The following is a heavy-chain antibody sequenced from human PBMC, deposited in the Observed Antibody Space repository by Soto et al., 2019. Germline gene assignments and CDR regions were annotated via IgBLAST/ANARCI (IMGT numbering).Heavy chain of an antibody. D-gene: IGHD5-12*01. CDR1: NGSISSAIYY. CDR3: AGRSSFASVQVYFVEISNYNWFDP. J-gene: IGHJ5*02. V-gene: IGHV4-39*01. CDR2: IYHSGST. Sequence: QLQLQESGPGLVKPSETLSLTCTVSNGSISSAIYYWGWIRQPPGKGMEWIGSIYHSGSTYYNPSLLGQVTISVDTSENQFSLKLSSVTSAYTAVYCGAGRSSFASVQVYFVEISNYNWFDPWGQGTLVTVSS.